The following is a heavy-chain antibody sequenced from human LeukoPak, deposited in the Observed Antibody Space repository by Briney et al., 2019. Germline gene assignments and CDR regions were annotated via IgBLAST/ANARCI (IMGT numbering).Heavy chain of an antibody. CDR2: IKQDGSEK. J-gene: IGHJ4*02. D-gene: IGHD6-6*01. CDR3: AKGKGTLVAGYYFDY. Sequence: GGSLRLSCAASGFTFSYYWMNWVRQAPGKGLEWVANIKQDGSEKYYVDSVKGRFTISRDNAKNSLHLQMNSLRAEDTAVYYCAKGKGTLVAGYYFDYWGQGTLVTVSS. V-gene: IGHV3-7*03. CDR1: GFTFSYYW.